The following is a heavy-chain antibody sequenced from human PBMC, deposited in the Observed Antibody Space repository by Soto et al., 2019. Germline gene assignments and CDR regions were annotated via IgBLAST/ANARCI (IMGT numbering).Heavy chain of an antibody. CDR3: AKLNACVWGSYEC. CDR2: ISGSGGST. CDR1: GFTFSSYA. V-gene: IGHV3-23*01. Sequence: PGGSVRLSCAASGFTFSSYAMNWVRQAPGKGLEWVSGISGSGGSTYYADSVQGRFTISRDNSMNTLYLQMNSLRAADTAVYYFAKLNACVWGSYECWGQGALVSVSS. D-gene: IGHD3-16*01. J-gene: IGHJ4*02.